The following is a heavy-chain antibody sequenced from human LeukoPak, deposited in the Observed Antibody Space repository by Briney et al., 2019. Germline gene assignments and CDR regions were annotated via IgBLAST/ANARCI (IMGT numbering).Heavy chain of an antibody. CDR3: AYYYYANRGDWFDP. J-gene: IGHJ5*02. D-gene: IGHD3-10*01. CDR2: FDPEDGET. Sequence: SVKVSCKVSGYTLTELSMHWVRQAPGKGLEWMGGFDPEDGETIYAQKFQGRVTMTEDTSTDTAYMELSSLRSEDTAVYYCAYYYYANRGDWFDPWGQGTLVTVSS. V-gene: IGHV1-24*01. CDR1: GYTLTELS.